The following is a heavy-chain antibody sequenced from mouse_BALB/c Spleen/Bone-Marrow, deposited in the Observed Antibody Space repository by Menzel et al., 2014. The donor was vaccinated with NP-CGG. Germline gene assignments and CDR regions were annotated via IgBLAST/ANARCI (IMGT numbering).Heavy chain of an antibody. CDR3: TIRYYAMDY. D-gene: IGHD1-1*01. CDR2: IIPSSGYT. Sequence: VQLQQSGAELARPGASVKMSCQASGYTFTRCTMHWEKQRPGQGLEWIGYIIPSSGYTNYNQKFKDKATLTADKSSSTAYMQLSSLTSEDSAVYYCTIRYYAMDYWGQGTSVTVSS. J-gene: IGHJ4*01. CDR1: GYTFTRCT. V-gene: IGHV1-4*01.